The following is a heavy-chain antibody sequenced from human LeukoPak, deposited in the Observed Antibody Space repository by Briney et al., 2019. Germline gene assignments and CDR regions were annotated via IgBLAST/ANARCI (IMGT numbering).Heavy chain of an antibody. CDR2: ISAYNGNT. CDR3: ARDRRGYSYGYFDY. Sequence: ASVKVSCKASGNTFTGYYMHWVRQAPGQGLEWMGWISAYNGNTNYAQKLQGRVTMTTDTSTSTAYMELRSLRSDDTAVYYCARDRRGYSYGYFDYWGQGTLVTVSS. J-gene: IGHJ4*02. D-gene: IGHD5-18*01. V-gene: IGHV1-18*04. CDR1: GNTFTGYY.